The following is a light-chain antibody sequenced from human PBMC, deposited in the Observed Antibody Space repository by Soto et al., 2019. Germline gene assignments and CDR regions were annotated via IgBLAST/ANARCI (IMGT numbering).Light chain of an antibody. Sequence: DIVMTQSPDSLAVSLGERATINCKSNQSVLYSSNNKNDLAWYQQRPGQPPKLLIYWASTRETGVPDRFSGSGSGTDFTLTIASLQAEDVAVYSCQQYESTPPTFGQGTKLEIK. CDR3: QQYESTPPT. CDR1: QSVLYSSNNKND. V-gene: IGKV4-1*01. CDR2: WAS. J-gene: IGKJ2*01.